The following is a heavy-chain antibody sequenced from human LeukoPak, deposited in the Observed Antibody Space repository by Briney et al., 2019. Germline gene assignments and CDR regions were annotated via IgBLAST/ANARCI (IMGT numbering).Heavy chain of an antibody. V-gene: IGHV3-30*04. CDR2: ISYDGSNK. Sequence: GRSLRLSCAASGFTFSSYAMHWVRQAPGKGLEWVAVISYDGSNKYYADSVKGRFTISRDNSKNTLYLQMNSLRAEDTAVYYCARDAVAGIEAGDYFDYWGQGTLVTVSS. CDR3: ARDAVAGIEAGDYFDY. D-gene: IGHD6-19*01. CDR1: GFTFSSYA. J-gene: IGHJ4*02.